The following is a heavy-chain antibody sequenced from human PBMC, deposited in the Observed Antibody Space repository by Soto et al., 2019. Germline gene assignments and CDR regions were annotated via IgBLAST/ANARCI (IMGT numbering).Heavy chain of an antibody. D-gene: IGHD4-17*01. Sequence: PGGSLRLSCAASGFTFSSYAMHWVRQAPGKGLEWVAVISCDGSNKYYADSVKGRFTISRDNSKNTLYLQMNSLRAEDTAVYYCASIPPATVVTPRGYYYYYGMDVWGQGTTVTVSS. CDR3: ASIPPATVVTPRGYYYYYGMDV. CDR1: GFTFSSYA. CDR2: ISCDGSNK. V-gene: IGHV3-30-3*01. J-gene: IGHJ6*02.